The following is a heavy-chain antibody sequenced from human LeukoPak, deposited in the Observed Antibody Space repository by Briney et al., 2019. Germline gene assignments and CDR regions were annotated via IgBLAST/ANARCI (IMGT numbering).Heavy chain of an antibody. J-gene: IGHJ5*01. Sequence: ASVKVSCKASGYTFTEYYIHWLRQAPGQGLEWIGWVTPSTGDIYYAQNFQGRVTMSRDTSVSTAYMHLGSLKSDDTAVYYCARDIAPPGSWWFDSWGQGTLVTVSS. CDR2: VTPSTGDI. V-gene: IGHV1-2*02. CDR3: ARDIAPPGSWWFDS. D-gene: IGHD6-13*01. CDR1: GYTFTEYY.